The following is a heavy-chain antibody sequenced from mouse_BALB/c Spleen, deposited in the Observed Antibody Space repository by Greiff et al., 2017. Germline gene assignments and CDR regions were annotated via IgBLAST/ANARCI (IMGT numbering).Heavy chain of an antibody. CDR2: ISSGGGST. CDR3: ARHGSRFAY. Sequence: EVQVVESGGGLVKPGGSLKLSCAASGFAFSSYDMSWVRQTPEKRLEWVAYISSGGGSTYYPDTVKGRFTISRDNAKNTLYLQMSSLKSEDTAMYYCARHGSRFAYWGQGTLVTVSA. D-gene: IGHD1-1*01. V-gene: IGHV5-12-1*01. CDR1: GFAFSSYD. J-gene: IGHJ3*01.